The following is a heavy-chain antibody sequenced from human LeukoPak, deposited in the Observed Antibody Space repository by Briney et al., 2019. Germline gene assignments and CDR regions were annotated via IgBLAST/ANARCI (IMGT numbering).Heavy chain of an antibody. J-gene: IGHJ4*02. D-gene: IGHD1-26*01. CDR1: GGPISSYY. CDR3: ARKSGSYSPFVY. Sequence: SETLSLTCTVSGGPISSYYWSWIRQPAGQGLEWIGHTQISGSTNSNPSLKSRATMSVDTSKNQLSLKVHSVPAADPAVYYCARKSGSYSPFVYWGQGTLVTVSS. V-gene: IGHV4-4*07. CDR2: TQISGST.